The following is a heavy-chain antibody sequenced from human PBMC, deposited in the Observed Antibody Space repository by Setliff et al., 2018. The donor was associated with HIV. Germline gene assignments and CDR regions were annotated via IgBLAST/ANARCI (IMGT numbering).Heavy chain of an antibody. CDR2: IIPILGIA. Sequence: ASVKVSCKASGGTFSSYAISWVRQAPGQGLEWMGGIIPILGIANYAQKFQDRVTITTDESTSTAYMELSSLRSEDTAVYYCARSAGLEPNWFDPWGQGTLVTVSS. D-gene: IGHD1-1*01. CDR3: ARSAGLEPNWFDP. V-gene: IGHV1-69*10. CDR1: GGTFSSYA. J-gene: IGHJ5*02.